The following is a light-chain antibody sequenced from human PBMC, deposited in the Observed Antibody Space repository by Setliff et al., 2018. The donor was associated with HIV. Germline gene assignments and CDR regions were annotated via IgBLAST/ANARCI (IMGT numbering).Light chain of an antibody. CDR2: EAS. J-gene: IGKJ3*01. V-gene: IGKV1-NL1*01. Sequence: IQMTQSPSSLSASIGDRVTITCRASQGISNSVAWYQQNPGKAPKLLVYEASTLQSGVPSRFSGSGSGTDYTLAISGLQPEDFAVYYCQQYYNTPFTFGPGTKVDIK. CDR1: QGISNS. CDR3: QQYYNTPFT.